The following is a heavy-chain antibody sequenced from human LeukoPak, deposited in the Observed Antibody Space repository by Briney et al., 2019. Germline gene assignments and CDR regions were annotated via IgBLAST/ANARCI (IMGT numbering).Heavy chain of an antibody. CDR2: IKQDGSEK. CDR1: GFTFSSYW. J-gene: IGHJ4*02. Sequence: PGGSLRLSCAASGFTFSSYWMSWVRQAPGKGLEWVANIKQDGSEKYYVDSVKGRFTISRDNAKNSLYLQMNSLRAEDTAVYYCASTGDLALPNYFDYWGQGTLVTVSS. CDR3: ASTGDLALPNYFDY. D-gene: IGHD4-17*01. V-gene: IGHV3-7*01.